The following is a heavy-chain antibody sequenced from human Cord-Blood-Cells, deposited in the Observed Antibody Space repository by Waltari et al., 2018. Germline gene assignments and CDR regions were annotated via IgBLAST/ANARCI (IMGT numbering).Heavy chain of an antibody. J-gene: IGHJ4*02. V-gene: IGHV4-34*01. CDR1: GGSFRGYY. Sequence: QLQLQQWGEGRLRPSETLSLPCAVYGGSFRGYYWSWIRQPPGKGLEWIGEINHSGSTNYNPSLKSRVTISVDTSKNQFSLKLSSVTAADTAVYYCARGLQLLWFGEFDYWGQGTLVTVSS. D-gene: IGHD3-10*01. CDR2: INHSGST. CDR3: ARGLQLLWFGEFDY.